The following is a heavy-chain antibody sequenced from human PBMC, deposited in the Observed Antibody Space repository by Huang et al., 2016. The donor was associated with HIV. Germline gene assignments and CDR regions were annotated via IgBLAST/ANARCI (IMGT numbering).Heavy chain of an antibody. CDR3: AGWGRWFGEVIRSRLVPAEYFFEP. CDR1: GGSFSLYY. V-gene: IGHV4-34*01. CDR2: VKHNGNT. J-gene: IGHJ5*02. Sequence: QVQLQQWGAGLLKPSETLSLTCAVSGGSFSLYYWTWIRQTPGKGLEWIGEVKHNGNTNYNTALNSRLTISSATSKNQFSLKLRSVSAADTAVYYCAGWGRWFGEVIRSRLVPAEYFFEPWGQGTLVTVSS. D-gene: IGHD3-10*01.